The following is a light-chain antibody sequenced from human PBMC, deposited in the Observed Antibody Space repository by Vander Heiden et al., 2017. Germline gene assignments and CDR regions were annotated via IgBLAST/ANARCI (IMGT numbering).Light chain of an antibody. Sequence: DIQLTQSPSFLSASVGDRVTITCRASQGISSYLAWYQQKPGKAPKLLIYAASTLQRGVPSRFSGSGYGKEFTLTISSRQPEDFATYYCQQPNSYPSITFGQGTRLEIK. CDR3: QQPNSYPSIT. CDR1: QGISSY. CDR2: AAS. J-gene: IGKJ5*01. V-gene: IGKV1-9*01.